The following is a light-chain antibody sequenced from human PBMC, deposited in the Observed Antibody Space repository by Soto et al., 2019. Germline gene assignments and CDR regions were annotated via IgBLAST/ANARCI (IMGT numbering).Light chain of an antibody. CDR1: QSINNL. V-gene: IGKV1-5*01. CDR3: QQYDSYPLT. Sequence: IRITQSTSSLSASVGDIVTITCRASQSINNLLAWYQQKPGKAPKFLIYDVSTLESGVPSRFSGSGSGTEFTLTISSLQPEDFATYYCQQYDSYPLTFGGGTKVDIK. CDR2: DVS. J-gene: IGKJ4*01.